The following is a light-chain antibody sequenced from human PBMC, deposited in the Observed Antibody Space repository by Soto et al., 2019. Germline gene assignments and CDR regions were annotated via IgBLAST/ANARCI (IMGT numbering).Light chain of an antibody. J-gene: IGKJ1*01. V-gene: IGKV3-20*01. CDR1: QSVSNNY. CDR2: GAS. CDR3: QHYGSSGT. Sequence: EIVLTQSPGTLSLSPGERATLSCRASQSVSNNYLAWYKQQPGQAPSLLIYGASNRATGTPDRFSGSGSGTDFTLTIRRLEPEDFAVDYCQHYGSSGTFGQGTTLDIK.